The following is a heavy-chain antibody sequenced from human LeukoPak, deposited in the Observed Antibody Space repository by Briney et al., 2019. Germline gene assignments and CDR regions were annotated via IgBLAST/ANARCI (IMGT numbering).Heavy chain of an antibody. CDR2: ISSSSSYI. D-gene: IGHD1-26*01. J-gene: IGHJ4*02. CDR1: GFTFSSYS. Sequence: GGSLRLSCAASGFTFSSYSMNWVRQAPGKGLEWVSSISSSSSYIYYADSVKGRFTISGDNAKNSLYLQMNSLRAEDTAVYYCARGGTSQPLLGYRGQGTLVTVSS. V-gene: IGHV3-21*01. CDR3: ARGGTSQPLLGY.